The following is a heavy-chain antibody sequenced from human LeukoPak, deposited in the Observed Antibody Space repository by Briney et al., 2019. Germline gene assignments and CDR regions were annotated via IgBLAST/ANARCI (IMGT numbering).Heavy chain of an antibody. J-gene: IGHJ4*02. CDR1: GDSMSNFY. CDR2: IYYSGTT. Sequence: SETLSLTCSVSGDSMSNFYWSWIRQPPGNRLEWIGYIYYSGTTNYNPTLKSRVTISVDTSKKQFSLKLNSVTAADTAVYFCARIGSGNSGFHDYWGQGTLVTVFS. CDR3: ARIGSGNSGFHDY. D-gene: IGHD2/OR15-2a*01. V-gene: IGHV4-59*01.